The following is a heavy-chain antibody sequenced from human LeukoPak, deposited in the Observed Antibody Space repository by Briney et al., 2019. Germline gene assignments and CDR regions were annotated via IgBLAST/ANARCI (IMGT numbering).Heavy chain of an antibody. CDR3: ARGYLDGMDV. CDR2: IGTAGDT. Sequence: GGSLRLSCAASGFTFSSYDMHWVRQATGKGLEWVSVIGTAGDTYYPGSVKGRFTTSRENAKNSFYLQMNSLRAGDTAVYYCARGYLDGMDVWGQGTTVTVSS. V-gene: IGHV3-13*01. CDR1: GFTFSSYD. J-gene: IGHJ6*02. D-gene: IGHD2/OR15-2a*01.